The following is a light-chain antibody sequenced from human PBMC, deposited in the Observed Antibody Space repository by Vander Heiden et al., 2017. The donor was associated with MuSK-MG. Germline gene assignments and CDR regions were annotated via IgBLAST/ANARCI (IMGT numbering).Light chain of an antibody. Sequence: DIQLSQSPSSLSASVGDRVTITCRASHSVRTYLNWYQHKPGKAPKLLISAASNLHIGVPSRFRGSGYGTDFTLTISSRQPEDFAPYYCQHYYDNLLYTFGQGTKMDIK. CDR1: HSVRTY. CDR3: QHYYDNLLYT. V-gene: IGKV1-39*01. J-gene: IGKJ2*01. CDR2: AAS.